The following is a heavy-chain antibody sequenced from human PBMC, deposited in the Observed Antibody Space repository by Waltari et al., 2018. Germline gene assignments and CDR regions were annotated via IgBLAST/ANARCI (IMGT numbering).Heavy chain of an antibody. CDR2: ISYDGSNK. CDR1: GFTFSSYA. D-gene: IGHD6-13*01. Sequence: QVQLVESGGGVVQPGRSLRLSCAASGFTFSSYAMHWVRQAPGKGLEWVAVISYDGSNKYYADSVKGRFTISRDNSKNTLYRQMNSLRAEDTAVYYCASEPRGYSSSWYVDYWGQGTLVTVSS. J-gene: IGHJ4*02. V-gene: IGHV3-30-3*01. CDR3: ASEPRGYSSSWYVDY.